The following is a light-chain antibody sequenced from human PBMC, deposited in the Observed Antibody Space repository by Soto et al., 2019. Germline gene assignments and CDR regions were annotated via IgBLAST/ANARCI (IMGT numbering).Light chain of an antibody. CDR1: QSISNW. CDR2: DVS. J-gene: IGKJ1*01. Sequence: DIQMTQSPSTLSASVGDRVTITCRASQSISNWLAWYQQKPGKAPKLLIYDVSRLESGGPSRFSGSGSGTEFTLTISSLQPDDFATYDCQQYNSYPWTFGQGTKVEIK. V-gene: IGKV1-5*01. CDR3: QQYNSYPWT.